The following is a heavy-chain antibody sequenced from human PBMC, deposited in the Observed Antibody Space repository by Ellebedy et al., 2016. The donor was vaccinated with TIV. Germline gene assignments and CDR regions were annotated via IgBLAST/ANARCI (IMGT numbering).Heavy chain of an antibody. CDR3: ARVPIVVVTALNWFDP. V-gene: IGHV3-74*01. CDR2: INSDGSST. Sequence: GGSLRLSXAASGFTFSSYWMHWVRQAPGKGLVWVSRINSDGSSTSYADSVKGRFTISRDNAKNTLYLRMNSLRAEDTAVYYCARVPIVVVTALNWFDPWGQGTLVTVSS. CDR1: GFTFSSYW. D-gene: IGHD2-21*02. J-gene: IGHJ5*02.